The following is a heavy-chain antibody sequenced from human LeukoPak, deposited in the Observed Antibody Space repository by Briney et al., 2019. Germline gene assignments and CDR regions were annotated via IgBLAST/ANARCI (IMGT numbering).Heavy chain of an antibody. D-gene: IGHD4-11*01. J-gene: IGHJ6*02. V-gene: IGHV4-34*01. CDR3: ASLMTTVTSYYYGMDV. CDR2: INHSGST. CDR1: GGSFSGYY. Sequence: SETLSLTCAVYGGSFSGYYWSWIRQPPGKGLEWIGEINHSGSTNYNPSLKSRVTISVDTSKNQFSLKLSSVTAADTAVYYCASLMTTVTSYYYGMDVWGQGTTVTVSS.